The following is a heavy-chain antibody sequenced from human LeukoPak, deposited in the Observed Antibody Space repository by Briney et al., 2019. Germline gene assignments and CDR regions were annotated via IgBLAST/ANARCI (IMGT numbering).Heavy chain of an antibody. J-gene: IGHJ4*02. Sequence: SETLSLTCTVSGGSMRSYSWSWIRQPPGKGLEWIGSIYHRGSTYYNPSLKSRVTISVDTSKNQFSLKLSSVTAADTAVYYCARVSQWLAGIDYWGQGTLVTVSS. CDR2: IYHRGST. D-gene: IGHD6-19*01. V-gene: IGHV4-38-2*02. CDR3: ARVSQWLAGIDY. CDR1: GGSMRSYS.